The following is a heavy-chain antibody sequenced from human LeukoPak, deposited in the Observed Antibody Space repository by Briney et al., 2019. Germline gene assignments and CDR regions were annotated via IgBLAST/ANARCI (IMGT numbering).Heavy chain of an antibody. Sequence: SVKVSCKASGGTFSSYAISWVRQAPGQGLEWMGRIIPILGIANYAQKFQGRVTITADKSTSTAYMELSSLRSEDTAVYYCARGPGDFYDTGGYYYVPDYWGQGTLVTVSS. CDR3: ARGPGDFYDTGGYYYVPDY. J-gene: IGHJ4*02. CDR2: IIPILGIA. V-gene: IGHV1-69*04. D-gene: IGHD3-22*01. CDR1: GGTFSSYA.